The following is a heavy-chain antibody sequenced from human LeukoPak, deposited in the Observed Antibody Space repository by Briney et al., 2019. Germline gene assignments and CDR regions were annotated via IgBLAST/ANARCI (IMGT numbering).Heavy chain of an antibody. D-gene: IGHD6-19*01. V-gene: IGHV1-2*02. CDR1: GYTFTGCY. Sequence: GASVKVSFKASGYTFTGCYIHWVRQAPGQGLEWMGWINPDSGVTKYAQNFQGRVTMTRDTSISTASMEMRSLKSDDTAVYYCARAFGSRSAWYEFDYWGQGTLVTVSS. J-gene: IGHJ4*02. CDR3: ARAFGSRSAWYEFDY. CDR2: INPDSGVT.